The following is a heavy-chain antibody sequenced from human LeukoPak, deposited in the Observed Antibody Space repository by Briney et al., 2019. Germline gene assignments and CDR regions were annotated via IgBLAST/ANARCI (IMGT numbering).Heavy chain of an antibody. Sequence: PSETLSLTCAVYGGSFSGYYWSWIRQPPRKGLEWIGEINHSGSTNYNPSLKSRGTISVDTSKNQCSLKLSSVTRADTAVYYCARRHWYFDLGGRGTLVTVSS. CDR3: ARRHWYFDL. J-gene: IGHJ2*01. CDR1: GGSFSGYY. V-gene: IGHV4-34*01. CDR2: INHSGST.